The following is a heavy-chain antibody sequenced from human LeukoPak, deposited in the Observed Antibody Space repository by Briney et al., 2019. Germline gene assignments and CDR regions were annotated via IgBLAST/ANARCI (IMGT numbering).Heavy chain of an antibody. V-gene: IGHV3-23*01. CDR2: INNSGGRT. J-gene: IGHJ4*02. D-gene: IGHD3-22*01. CDR3: AFNYFDSSGYYLPLGY. CDR1: GFTFSNYA. Sequence: PGGSLRLSCAAYGFTFSNYAMTWARQAPGKGLGWVSSINNSGGRTYYADSVKGRFTISRDNSKNTLYLQMNNLRAEDTAIYYCAFNYFDSSGYYLPLGYWGQGTLVTVSS.